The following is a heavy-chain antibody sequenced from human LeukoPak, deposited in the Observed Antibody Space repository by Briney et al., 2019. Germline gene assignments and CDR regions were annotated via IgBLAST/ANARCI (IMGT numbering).Heavy chain of an antibody. CDR3: ARVGWHCSSTSCRNYYFDY. V-gene: IGHV3-30*03. D-gene: IGHD2-2*01. CDR1: GFTFSSYG. CDR2: ISHDGSNK. J-gene: IGHJ4*02. Sequence: GRSLRLSCAASGFTFSSYGMHWVRQAPGKGLEWVAFISHDGSNKYYADSVKGRFTISRDNAKNSLYLQMNSLRAEDTAVYYCARVGWHCSSTSCRNYYFDYWGQGTLVTVSS.